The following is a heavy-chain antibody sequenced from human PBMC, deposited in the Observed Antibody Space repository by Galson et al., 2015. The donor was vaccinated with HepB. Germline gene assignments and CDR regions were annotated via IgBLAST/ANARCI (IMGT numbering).Heavy chain of an antibody. Sequence: SLRLSCAASGFAFSSYAMHWVRQAPGKGLEWVAVISYDGSNKYYADSVKGRFTISRDNSKNTLYLQMNSLRAEDTAVYYCAREFTESAAGIRFDYWGQGTLVTVSS. D-gene: IGHD6-13*01. V-gene: IGHV3-30-3*01. CDR3: AREFTESAAGIRFDY. CDR1: GFAFSSYA. CDR2: ISYDGSNK. J-gene: IGHJ4*02.